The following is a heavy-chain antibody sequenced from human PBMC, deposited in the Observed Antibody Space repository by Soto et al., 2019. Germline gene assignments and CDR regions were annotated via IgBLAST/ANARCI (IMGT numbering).Heavy chain of an antibody. Sequence: EVQLVQSGPEVKKPGESLQISCKASGYIFSTYWIGWVRQKPGKGLEWMGIIYPGDSDSRYSPSFQGQVTISADKSTTSVYLQWSSLKASDTATYYCGRRNYYFYAFDVWGQGTTVTVSS. CDR1: GYIFSTYW. CDR3: GRRNYYFYAFDV. CDR2: IYPGDSDS. J-gene: IGHJ6*02. V-gene: IGHV5-51*01.